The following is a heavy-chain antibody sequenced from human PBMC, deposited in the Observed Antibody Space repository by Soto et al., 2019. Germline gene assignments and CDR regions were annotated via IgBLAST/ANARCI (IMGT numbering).Heavy chain of an antibody. J-gene: IGHJ4*02. CDR2: IYHRGAT. Sequence: SETLSLTCSVSGYSINRGYYWGWIRQAPGKGLEWIGSIYHRGATYYTPSFKTRATISLDTSKNQFTLRLTSVTAADTAVYFCERYEYDSSGHDDEHWGKGTRVTVSS. V-gene: IGHV4-38-2*02. CDR1: GYSINRGYY. CDR3: ERYEYDSSGHDDEH. D-gene: IGHD3-22*01.